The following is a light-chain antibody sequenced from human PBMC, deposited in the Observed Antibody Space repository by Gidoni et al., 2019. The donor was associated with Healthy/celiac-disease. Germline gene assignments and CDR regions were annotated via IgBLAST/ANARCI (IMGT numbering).Light chain of an antibody. V-gene: IGKV3-11*01. Sequence: EIVLTQSPATLSLSPGERATLSCRASQSVSSYLAWYQQKPGQAPRLLIYDASNRATGIPARFSGSGCGTDFTLTISSIEPEDFAVYYCQQRSNWPPATFGQGTKVEIK. J-gene: IGKJ1*01. CDR2: DAS. CDR1: QSVSSY. CDR3: QQRSNWPPAT.